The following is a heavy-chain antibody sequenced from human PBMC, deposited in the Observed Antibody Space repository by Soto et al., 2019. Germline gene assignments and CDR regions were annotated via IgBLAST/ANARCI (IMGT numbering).Heavy chain of an antibody. J-gene: IGHJ6*02. Sequence: ASVKVSCKASGYTFTSYAMHWVRQAPGQGLEWMGWINAGNGNTKYSQKFQGRVTITRDASASTAYMELSSLRSEDTAVYYCARSRTGSGSYYNPSYYYYGMDFWGQGTTVTVSS. CDR2: INAGNGNT. D-gene: IGHD3-10*01. V-gene: IGHV1-3*01. CDR3: ARSRTGSGSYYNPSYYYYGMDF. CDR1: GYTFTSYA.